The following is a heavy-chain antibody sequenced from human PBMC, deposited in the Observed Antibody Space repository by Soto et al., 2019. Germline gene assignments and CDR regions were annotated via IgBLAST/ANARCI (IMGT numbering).Heavy chain of an antibody. CDR2: INHSGTT. D-gene: IGHD3-16*01. V-gene: IGHV4-34*01. Sequence: QVQLQQWGAGLLKPSETLSLTCAVYGGSFSGYTWIWIRQPPGKGLEWIGEINHSGTTNHNPSLRGRVIISVDPSKKQFSLRLTSVTAADTAVYYCARGSDYTSSFDYWGQGTLVTVSS. J-gene: IGHJ4*02. CDR1: GGSFSGYT. CDR3: ARGSDYTSSFDY.